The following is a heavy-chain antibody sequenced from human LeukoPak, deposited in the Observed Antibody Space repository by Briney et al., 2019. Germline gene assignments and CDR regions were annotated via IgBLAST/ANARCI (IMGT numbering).Heavy chain of an antibody. CDR1: GFTFDDYA. CDR2: LSWNSGSI. D-gene: IGHD6-13*01. J-gene: IGHJ4*02. Sequence: GGSLRLSCTASGFTFDDYAMHWVRQAPGKGLEWVSGLSWNSGSIGYADSVKGRFTISRDNAKNSLYLQMNSLRGEDTALYYCAKGSDSSSHDLFDSWGQGTLVTVSS. CDR3: AKGSDSSSHDLFDS. V-gene: IGHV3-9*01.